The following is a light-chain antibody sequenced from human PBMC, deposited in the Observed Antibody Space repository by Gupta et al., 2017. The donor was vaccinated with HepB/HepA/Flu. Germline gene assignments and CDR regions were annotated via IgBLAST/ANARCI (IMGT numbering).Light chain of an antibody. V-gene: IGLV3-19*01. CDR3: NSRDSSGNRV. J-gene: IGLJ1*01. CDR1: SLRSYY. CDR2: GKD. Sequence: SSELTQDPAVSVALGQTVRITCQGDSLRSYYASWYQQKPGQAPVRVIYGKDNRPSGIPDRFSGSSSGNTASLTITGAQAEDEADYYCNSRDSSGNRVFGTGTKVTVL.